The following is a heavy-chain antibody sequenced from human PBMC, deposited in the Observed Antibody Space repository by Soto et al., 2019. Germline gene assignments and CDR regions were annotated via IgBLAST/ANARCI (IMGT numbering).Heavy chain of an antibody. CDR2: IYYSGST. V-gene: IGHV4-61*01. CDR3: ARDLRPRVGATDYYYYGMDV. D-gene: IGHD1-26*01. J-gene: IGHJ6*02. Sequence: NPSETLSLTCTVSGGSVSSGSYYWSWIRQPPGKGLEWIGYIYYSGSTNYNPSLKSRVTISVDTSKNQFSLKLSSVTAADTAVYYFARDLRPRVGATDYYYYGMDVWGQGTTVTVSS. CDR1: GGSVSSGSYY.